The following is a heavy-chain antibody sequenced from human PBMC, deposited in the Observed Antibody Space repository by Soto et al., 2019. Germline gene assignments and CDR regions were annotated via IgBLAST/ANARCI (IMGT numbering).Heavy chain of an antibody. CDR3: ERHNYDGSGYYYYYYGVDV. CDR2: INHSGST. Sequence: SETLSLTCAVYGGSFSGYYWTWIRQPPGTGLEWIGEINHSGSTNYNPSLKSRVTISVDTSKNQFSLKLSSVTAADTAVYYCERHNYDGSGYYYYYYGVDVWGQGTTVTVSS. V-gene: IGHV4-34*01. J-gene: IGHJ6*02. CDR1: GGSFSGYY. D-gene: IGHD3-22*01.